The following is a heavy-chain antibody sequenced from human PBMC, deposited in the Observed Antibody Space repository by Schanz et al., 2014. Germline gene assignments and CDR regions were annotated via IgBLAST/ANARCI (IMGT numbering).Heavy chain of an antibody. D-gene: IGHD2-21*01. CDR3: ARAVGGNSALEWFDP. V-gene: IGHV4-4*02. Sequence: QVQLEESGAGLVKPSGTLSLTCAVSGASVSSDNWWNWVRQPPGKGLEWIGEIYDSGNTNYNPSLKSRVTMSVDDSKNQFSLQLTSATAADTAVYYCARAVGGNSALEWFDPWGQGTLVTVSS. CDR2: IYDSGNT. J-gene: IGHJ5*02. CDR1: GASVSSDNW.